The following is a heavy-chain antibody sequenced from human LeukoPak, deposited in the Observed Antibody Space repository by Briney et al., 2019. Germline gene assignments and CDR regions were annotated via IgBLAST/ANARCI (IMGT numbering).Heavy chain of an antibody. J-gene: IGHJ4*02. CDR2: INHSGST. CDR1: GGSFSGYY. CDR3: ARGGSRKLTIFGRYYFDY. V-gene: IGHV4-34*01. D-gene: IGHD3-3*01. Sequence: SETLSLTCAVYGGSFSGYYWSWIRQPPGKGLEWIGEINHSGSTNYNPSLKSRVTISVDTSKNQFPLKLSSVTAADTAVYYCARGGSRKLTIFGRYYFDYWGQGTLVTVSS.